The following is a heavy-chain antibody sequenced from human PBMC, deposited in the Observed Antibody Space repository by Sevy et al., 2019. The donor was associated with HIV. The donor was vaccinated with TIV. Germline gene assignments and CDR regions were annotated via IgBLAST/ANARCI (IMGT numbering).Heavy chain of an antibody. V-gene: IGHV4-34*01. J-gene: IGHJ3*02. CDR3: ARHCSSTSCSHAFDI. CDR1: GGFFSGYY. D-gene: IGHD2-2*01. Sequence: SETLSLTCAVYGGFFSGYYWSWIRQPPGKGLESIGEINHSGSTNYNPALKSRVTISVDTSKNQFSLKLSSVTAADTAVYYCARHCSSTSCSHAFDIWGQGSMVTVSS. CDR2: INHSGST.